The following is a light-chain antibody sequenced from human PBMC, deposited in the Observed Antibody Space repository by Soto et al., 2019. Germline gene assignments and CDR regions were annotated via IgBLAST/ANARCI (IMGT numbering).Light chain of an antibody. CDR1: SGSIANNY. CDR3: QSYDSDFVV. Sequence: NFMLTQPHSVSESPGKTLSISCTRSSGSIANNYVQWYQQRPGSAPTTVIYENNQRLSGVPDRFSGSTDGSSNSASLTISALQTEDEADYYCQSYDSDFVVFGGGTKVTVL. V-gene: IGLV6-57*04. CDR2: ENN. J-gene: IGLJ2*01.